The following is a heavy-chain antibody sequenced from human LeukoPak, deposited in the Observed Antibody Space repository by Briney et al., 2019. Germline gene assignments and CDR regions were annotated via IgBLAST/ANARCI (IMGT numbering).Heavy chain of an antibody. J-gene: IGHJ4*02. CDR2: IYHGGTT. D-gene: IGHD4-17*01. Sequence: SETLSLTCTVSGYSISSGYYWGWIRQPPGKGLEWIGIIYHGGTTYYNPSLKSRVTISVDTSTNQFSLKLNSVTAADTAVYYCARPNDYGDDYWGQGTLVTVSS. CDR3: ARPNDYGDDY. CDR1: GYSISSGYY. V-gene: IGHV4-38-2*02.